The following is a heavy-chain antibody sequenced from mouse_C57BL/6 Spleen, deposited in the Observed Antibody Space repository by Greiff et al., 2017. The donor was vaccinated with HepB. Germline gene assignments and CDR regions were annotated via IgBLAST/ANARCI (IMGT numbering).Heavy chain of an antibody. J-gene: IGHJ2*01. CDR3: ARDSGHYYGSSYVDY. CDR1: GYTFTDYY. CDR2: INPNNGGT. Sequence: VQLQQSGPELVKPGASVKISCKASGYTFTDYYMNWVKQSHGKSLEWIGDINPNNGGTSYNQKFKGKATLTVDKSSSTAYMELRSLTSEDSAVYYCARDSGHYYGSSYVDYWGQGTTLTVSS. V-gene: IGHV1-26*01. D-gene: IGHD1-1*01.